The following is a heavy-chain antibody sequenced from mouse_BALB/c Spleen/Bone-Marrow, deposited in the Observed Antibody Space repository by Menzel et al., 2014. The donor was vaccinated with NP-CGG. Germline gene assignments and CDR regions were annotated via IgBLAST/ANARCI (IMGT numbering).Heavy chain of an antibody. J-gene: IGHJ4*01. CDR3: ARWDYYGYAMDY. V-gene: IGHV1-18*01. D-gene: IGHD1-1*01. CDR2: INPYNGGT. Sequence: VHLQQSGPELVKPGASMRISCKASGYSFTGYTMDWVKQSHGKNLEWIGLINPYNGGTSYNQKFMGKATLTVDKSSSTAYMELLSLTSEDSAVYYCARWDYYGYAMDYWGQGTSVTVSS. CDR1: GYSFTGYT.